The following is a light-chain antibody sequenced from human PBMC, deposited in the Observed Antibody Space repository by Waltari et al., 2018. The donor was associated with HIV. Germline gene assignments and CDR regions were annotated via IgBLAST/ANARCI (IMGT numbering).Light chain of an antibody. V-gene: IGKV3-11*01. J-gene: IGKJ4*01. CDR3: QQRGDWPT. CDR2: DAS. Sequence: EIVLTQSPATLSLSPGERATLSCRASQSVSSYLAWYQHKPGQAPRLLIYDASNRATGIPARFSGSVSGTDFTLTISSLEPEDFAVYYCQQRGDWPTFGGGTKVDIK. CDR1: QSVSSY.